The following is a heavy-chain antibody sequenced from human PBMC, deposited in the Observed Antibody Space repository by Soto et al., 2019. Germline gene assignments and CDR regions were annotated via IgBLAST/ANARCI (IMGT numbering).Heavy chain of an antibody. Sequence: SVKVSCKASGCTFSSYAISWVRQAPGQGLEWMGGIIPIFGTANYAQKFQGRVTITADESTSTAYMELSSLRSEDTAVYYCARVESDYYDSSVFVHWFDPWGQGTLVTVSS. CDR3: ARVESDYYDSSVFVHWFDP. D-gene: IGHD3-22*01. CDR2: IIPIFGTA. J-gene: IGHJ5*02. V-gene: IGHV1-69*13. CDR1: GCTFSSYA.